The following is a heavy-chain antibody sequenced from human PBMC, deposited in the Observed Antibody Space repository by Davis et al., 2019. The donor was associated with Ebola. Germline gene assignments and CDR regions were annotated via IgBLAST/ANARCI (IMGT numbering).Heavy chain of an antibody. J-gene: IGHJ4*02. CDR2: ISQSGGT. D-gene: IGHD2-15*01. Sequence: MPSETLSLTCTVSGDSISSYYWSWIRQPPGKGLEWIGYISQSGGTYYNPSLKSRATISLDTSDNKFSLKVNSVTAADTAVYYCARDVGSGDYVDYWGQGTLVTVSS. CDR3: ARDVGSGDYVDY. CDR1: GDSISSYY. V-gene: IGHV4-59*12.